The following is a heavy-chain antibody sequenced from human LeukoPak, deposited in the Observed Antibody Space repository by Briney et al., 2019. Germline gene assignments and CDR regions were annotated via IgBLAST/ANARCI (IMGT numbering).Heavy chain of an antibody. CDR3: AKDMGVAGTMGALDI. D-gene: IGHD6-19*01. CDR2: ISWNSDSI. Sequence: TGGSLRLSCAASGFTFDDYAMHWVRQAPGKGLEWVSGISWNSDSIGYADSVKGRFTISRDNAKNSLYLQMSSLRAEDMALYYCAKDMGVAGTMGALDIWGQGTMVTVSS. CDR1: GFTFDDYA. J-gene: IGHJ3*02. V-gene: IGHV3-9*03.